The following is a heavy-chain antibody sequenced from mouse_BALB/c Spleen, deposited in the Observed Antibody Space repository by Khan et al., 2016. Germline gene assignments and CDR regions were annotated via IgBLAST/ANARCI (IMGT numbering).Heavy chain of an antibody. D-gene: IGHD2-3*01. Sequence: EVQLQESGPGLVKPSQSLSLTCTVTGYSITSDYAWNWIRQFPGNKLEWMGYISYSGSTSYNPSLKSRISITRDTSKNQFFLQLNSVTTEDTATYYCARDGRYAMHYGGQGTSVTVSS. CDR3: ARDGRYAMHY. J-gene: IGHJ4*01. CDR2: ISYSGST. V-gene: IGHV3-2*02. CDR1: GYSITSDYA.